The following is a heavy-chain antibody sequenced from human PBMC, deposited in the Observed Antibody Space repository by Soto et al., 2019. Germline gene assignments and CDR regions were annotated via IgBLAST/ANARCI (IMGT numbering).Heavy chain of an antibody. CDR1: GFTVSSNY. Sequence: GGSLRLSCAASGFTVSSNYMSWVRQAPGKGLEWVSVIYSGGSTYYADSVKGRFTISRDNSKNTLYLQMNSLRAEDTAVYYCAGLSSSDLYYYYGMDVWGQGTTVTVSS. J-gene: IGHJ6*02. CDR2: IYSGGST. CDR3: AGLSSSDLYYYYGMDV. V-gene: IGHV3-53*01. D-gene: IGHD6-6*01.